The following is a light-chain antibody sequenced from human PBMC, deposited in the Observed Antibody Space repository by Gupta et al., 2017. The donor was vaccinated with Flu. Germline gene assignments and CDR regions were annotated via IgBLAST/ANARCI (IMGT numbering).Light chain of an antibody. CDR1: RGDIGDYKY. V-gene: IGLV2-14*01. CDR2: EVI. Sequence: SITISCTGTRGDIGDYKYVSWYQQYPGKAPKLIIYEVINQPSRVSDRFSGSKSGNTASLTISGLQAEDEADYFCSSYTTSSTLVFGSGTTVTVL. J-gene: IGLJ1*01. CDR3: SSYTTSSTLV.